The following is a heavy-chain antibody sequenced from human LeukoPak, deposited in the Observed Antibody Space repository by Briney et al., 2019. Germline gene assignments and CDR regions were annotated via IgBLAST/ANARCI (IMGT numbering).Heavy chain of an antibody. D-gene: IGHD3-10*01. CDR3: AKIIGFGKLQHYYYFYGMDV. V-gene: IGHV3-33*06. CDR1: GFTFSSYG. CDR2: IWYDGSNK. J-gene: IGHJ6*02. Sequence: GRSLRLSCAASGFTFSSYGMHCVRQAPGKGLGWVAVIWYDGSNKYYADSVKGRFTISRDNSKNTLYLQMNSRRAEDTAVYYCAKIIGFGKLQHYYYFYGMDVWGQGTTVTVSS.